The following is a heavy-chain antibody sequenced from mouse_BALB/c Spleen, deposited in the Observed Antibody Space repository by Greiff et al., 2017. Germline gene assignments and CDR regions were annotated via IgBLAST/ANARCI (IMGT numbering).Heavy chain of an antibody. CDR2: IYPGDGDT. CDR1: GYAFSSSW. CDR3: ARSGGNSGYYAMDY. Sequence: QFQLQQSGPELVKPGASVKISCKASGYAFSSSWMNWVKQRPGQGLEWIGRIYPGDGDTNYNGKFKGKATLTADKSSSTAYMQLSSLTSVDSAVYFCARSGGNSGYYAMDYWGQGTSVTVSS. J-gene: IGHJ4*01. V-gene: IGHV1-82*01. D-gene: IGHD2-1*01.